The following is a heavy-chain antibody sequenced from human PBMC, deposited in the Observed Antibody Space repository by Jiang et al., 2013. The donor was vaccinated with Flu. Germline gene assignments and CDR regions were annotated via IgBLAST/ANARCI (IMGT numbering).Heavy chain of an antibody. CDR3: ARAYGSGSYYTLTGYYFDY. J-gene: IGHJ4*01. Sequence: SGAEVKKPGSSVKVSCKASGGTFSSYAISWVRQAPGQGLEWMGGIIPIFGTANYAQKFQGRVTITADESTSTAYMELSSLRSEDTAVYYCARAYGSGSYYTLTGYYFDYWGQERWSPSPQ. D-gene: IGHD3-10*01. CDR2: IIPIFGTA. V-gene: IGHV1-69*01. CDR1: GGTFSSYA.